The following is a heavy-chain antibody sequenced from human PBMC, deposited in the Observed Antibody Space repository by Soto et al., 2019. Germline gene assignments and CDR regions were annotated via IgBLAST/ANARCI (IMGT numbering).Heavy chain of an antibody. Sequence: EVQLVESGGGLVQPGRSLRLACAASGFTFDGYAMHWVRQVVGKGLEWVSGISWNSGRIGYADSVKGRFTISRDNAKNSLYLQMNSLRAEDTAFYYCAKDHGYNYGYGYMDVCRKGTTVTVSS. D-gene: IGHD5-18*01. V-gene: IGHV3-9*01. J-gene: IGHJ6*03. CDR3: AKDHGYNYGYGYMDV. CDR2: ISWNSGRI. CDR1: GFTFDGYA.